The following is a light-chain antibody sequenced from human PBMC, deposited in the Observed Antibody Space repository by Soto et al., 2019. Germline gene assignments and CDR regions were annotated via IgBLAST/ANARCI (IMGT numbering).Light chain of an antibody. J-gene: IGKJ1*01. Sequence: DIRMTQSPSSLSASVGDRVSITCRASQGISTFLAWYQQHPGTAPKRLIYDASNLQSGVPSRFSGSGSGTEFTLTISSLQPEDFATYYCQHYNTYPWTFGQGDQGGYQ. CDR2: DAS. CDR1: QGISTF. CDR3: QHYNTYPWT. V-gene: IGKV1-9*01.